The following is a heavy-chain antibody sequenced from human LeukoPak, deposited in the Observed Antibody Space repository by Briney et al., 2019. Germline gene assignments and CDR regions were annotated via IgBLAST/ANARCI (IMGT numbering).Heavy chain of an antibody. CDR1: GLTFSSYS. CDR3: ARDQIQLWLARFDY. D-gene: IGHD5-18*01. Sequence: PGGSLRLSCAASGLTFSSYSMNWVRQAPGKGLEWVSYISSSSSTIYYADSVKGRFTISRDNAKNSLYLQMDSLRDEDTAVYYCARDQIQLWLARFDYWGQGTLVTVSS. CDR2: ISSSSSTI. V-gene: IGHV3-48*02. J-gene: IGHJ4*02.